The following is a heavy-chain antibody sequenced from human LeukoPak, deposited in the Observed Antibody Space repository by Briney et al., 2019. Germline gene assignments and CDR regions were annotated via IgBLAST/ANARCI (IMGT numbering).Heavy chain of an antibody. J-gene: IGHJ4*02. CDR3: AVDVDTAMVTPALDY. V-gene: IGHV1-46*01. Sequence: ASVKVSSKASGYTFTSYYMHWVRQAPGQGLEWMGIINPSGGSTSYAQKFQGRVTMTRDTSTSTVYMELSSLRSEDTAVYYCAVDVDTAMVTPALDYWGQGTLVTVSS. CDR2: INPSGGST. CDR1: GYTFTSYY. D-gene: IGHD5-18*01.